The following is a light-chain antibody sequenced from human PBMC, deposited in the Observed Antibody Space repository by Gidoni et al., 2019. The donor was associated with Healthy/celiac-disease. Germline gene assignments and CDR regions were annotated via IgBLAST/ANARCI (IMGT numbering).Light chain of an antibody. CDR3: AAWDDTLNAVF. V-gene: IGLV1-44*01. CDR1: SSNIQGNS. Sequence: QSVMTQPTSASGTPGQRVTISCSGSSSNIQGNSVNWYQHLPGAAPKLLIYRDYQRPSGVPDRFSGSKSGSSASLAISWLQSEDDGDYYCAAWDDTLNAVFFGGGTKLTVL. J-gene: IGLJ2*01. CDR2: RDY.